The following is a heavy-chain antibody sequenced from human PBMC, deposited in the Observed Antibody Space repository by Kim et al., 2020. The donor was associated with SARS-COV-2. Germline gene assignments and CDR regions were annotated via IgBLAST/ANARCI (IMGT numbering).Heavy chain of an antibody. D-gene: IGHD3-22*01. V-gene: IGHV7-4-1*02. J-gene: IGHJ4*02. CDR1: GYTFTSYA. CDR2: INTNTGKP. Sequence: ASVKVSCKASGYTFTSYAMNWVRQAPGQGLEWMGWINTNTGKPTYAQGFTGRFVFSLDTSVSTAYLQISSLKAEDTAVYYCARESFGGFPPDSSLFLGGRGTLVTVSS. CDR3: ARESFGGFPPDSSLFL.